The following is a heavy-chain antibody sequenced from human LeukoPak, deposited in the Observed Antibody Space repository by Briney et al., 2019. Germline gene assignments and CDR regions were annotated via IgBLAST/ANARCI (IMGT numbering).Heavy chain of an antibody. CDR3: ARDLSGRDSSGWYGY. V-gene: IGHV4-34*01. J-gene: IGHJ4*02. Sequence: SETLSLTCAVYGGSFSGYYWSWIRQPPGKGLEWIGEINHSGSTNYNPSLKSRVTISVDTSKNQFSLKLSSVTAADTAVYYCARDLSGRDSSGWYGYWGQGTLVTVSS. D-gene: IGHD6-19*01. CDR1: GGSFSGYY. CDR2: INHSGST.